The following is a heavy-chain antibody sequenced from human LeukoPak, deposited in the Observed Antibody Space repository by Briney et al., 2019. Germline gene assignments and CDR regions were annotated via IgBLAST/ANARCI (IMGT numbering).Heavy chain of an antibody. J-gene: IGHJ4*02. CDR1: GFTFSSYA. CDR3: AKDLSMVRGVPPYFDY. Sequence: PGGSLRLSCAASGFTFSSYAMSWVRQAPGKGLEWVSAISGSGGSTYYAVSVKGRFTISRDNSKNTLYLQMNSLRAEDTAVYYCAKDLSMVRGVPPYFDYWGQGTLVTVSS. CDR2: ISGSGGST. D-gene: IGHD3-10*01. V-gene: IGHV3-23*01.